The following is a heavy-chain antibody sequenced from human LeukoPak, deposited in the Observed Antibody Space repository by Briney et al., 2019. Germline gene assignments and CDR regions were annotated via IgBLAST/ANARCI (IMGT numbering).Heavy chain of an antibody. Sequence: GGSLRLSCAASGFAFSSYGMHWVRQAPGKGLEWVAVIWYDGINKYYADSVKGRFTISRDNSKNTLYLQMNSLRAEDTAVYYCAKEWKRWDIVANGFDYWGQGTLVTVSS. J-gene: IGHJ4*02. CDR2: IWYDGINK. CDR1: GFAFSSYG. D-gene: IGHD5-12*01. V-gene: IGHV3-33*06. CDR3: AKEWKRWDIVANGFDY.